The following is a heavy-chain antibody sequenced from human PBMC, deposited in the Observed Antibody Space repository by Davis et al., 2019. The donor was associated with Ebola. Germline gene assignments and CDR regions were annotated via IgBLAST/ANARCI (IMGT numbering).Heavy chain of an antibody. Sequence: ASVKVSCKASGYTFTSYGISWVRQAPGQGLEWMGIINPSGGSTSYAQKFQGRVTMTRDTSTSTVYMELSSLRSEDTAVYYCAREEIVVVVAATQYYYYGMDVWGQGTTVTVSS. D-gene: IGHD2-15*01. CDR2: INPSGGST. V-gene: IGHV1-46*01. CDR3: AREEIVVVVAATQYYYYGMDV. CDR1: GYTFTSYG. J-gene: IGHJ6*02.